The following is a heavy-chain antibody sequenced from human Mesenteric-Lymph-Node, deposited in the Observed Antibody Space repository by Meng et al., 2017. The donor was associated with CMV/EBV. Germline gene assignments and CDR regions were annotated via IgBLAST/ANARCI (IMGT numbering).Heavy chain of an antibody. D-gene: IGHD6-13*01. CDR3: ARVRGQQLVHYYYYYGMDV. CDR2: LSYSGST. CDR1: GGSISSAGYY. J-gene: IGHJ6*02. V-gene: IGHV4-31*03. Sequence: LRLSCTVSGGSISSAGYYWSWLRQHPGKGLEWIGSLSYSGSTFYNPSLKSRLTISLDTSKNQFSLKLNSVTAADTAVYYCARVRGQQLVHYYYYYGMDVWGQGTTVTVSS.